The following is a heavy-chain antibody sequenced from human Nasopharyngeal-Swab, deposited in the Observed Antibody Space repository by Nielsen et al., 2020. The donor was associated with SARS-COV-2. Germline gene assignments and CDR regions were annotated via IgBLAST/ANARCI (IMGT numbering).Heavy chain of an antibody. V-gene: IGHV3-30*18. Sequence: GGSLRLSCAASGFTFSSYGMHWVRQAPGKGLEWVAVISYDGSNKYYADSVKGRFTISRDNSKNTLYLQMNSLRAEDTAVYYCAKDFSGSYGGMDVWGQGTTVTVSS. CDR3: AKDFSGSYGGMDV. D-gene: IGHD1-26*01. J-gene: IGHJ6*02. CDR2: ISYDGSNK. CDR1: GFTFSSYG.